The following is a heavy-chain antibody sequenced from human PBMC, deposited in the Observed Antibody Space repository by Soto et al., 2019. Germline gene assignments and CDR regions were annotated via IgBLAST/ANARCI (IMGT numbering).Heavy chain of an antibody. D-gene: IGHD2-15*01. CDR3: ARAGAATLSDY. Sequence: LSLTCTVSGGSISSYYCSWIRQPPGKGLEWIGYIYYSGSANYNPSLKSRVTISVDTSKNQFSLKLSSVTAADTAVYYCARAGAATLSDYWGQGTLVTVSS. CDR2: IYYSGSA. J-gene: IGHJ4*02. CDR1: GGSISSYY. V-gene: IGHV4-59*01.